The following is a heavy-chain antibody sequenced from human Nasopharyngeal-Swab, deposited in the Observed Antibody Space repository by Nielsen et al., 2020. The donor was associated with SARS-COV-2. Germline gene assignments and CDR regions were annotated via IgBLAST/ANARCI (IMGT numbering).Heavy chain of an antibody. J-gene: IGHJ4*02. CDR3: ARGYSSGWYPFDY. V-gene: IGHV4-34*01. Sequence: SETLSLTCAVYGGSFSGHQWSWVRQPPGKGLEWIGEVNHGGGTNYNPSLKSRVTISVATSKNQFSLKLSSVTAADTAVYYCARGYSSGWYPFDYWGQGTLVTVSS. D-gene: IGHD6-19*01. CDR2: VNHGGGT. CDR1: GGSFSGHQ.